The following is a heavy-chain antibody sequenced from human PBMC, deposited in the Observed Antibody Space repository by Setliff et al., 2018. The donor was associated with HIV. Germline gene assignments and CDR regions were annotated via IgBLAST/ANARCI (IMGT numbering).Heavy chain of an antibody. J-gene: IGHJ3*02. D-gene: IGHD2-2*01. CDR1: GYTFTGYY. CDR2: INPNSGGT. Sequence: ASVKVSCKASGYTFTGYYMHWVRQAPGQGLEWMGRINPNSGGTNYAQKFQGRVTMTRDTSISTAYMELSSLRADDTALYYCVRDLYAISWTNDALSIWGQGTLVTVSS. CDR3: VRDLYAISWTNDALSI. V-gene: IGHV1-2*06.